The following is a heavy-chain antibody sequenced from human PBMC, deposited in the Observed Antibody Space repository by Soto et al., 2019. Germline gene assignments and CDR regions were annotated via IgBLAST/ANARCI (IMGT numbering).Heavy chain of an antibody. J-gene: IGHJ4*02. V-gene: IGHV3-66*01. CDR1: GFTVSSTY. CDR3: VWASTVTTIFDF. Sequence: DVELVESGGGLVQPGGSLRLSCAASGFTVSSTYMSWARQAPVKGMGWVSIICSVGTPRYADSVKGRVTISRDISKNALDLQMNSLRAEDTAVDVGVWASTVTTIFDFWGQGTLVTVSS. D-gene: IGHD4-17*01. CDR2: ICSVGTP.